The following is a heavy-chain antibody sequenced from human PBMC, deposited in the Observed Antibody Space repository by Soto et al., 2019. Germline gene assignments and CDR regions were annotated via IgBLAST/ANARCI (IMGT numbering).Heavy chain of an antibody. CDR3: ARDSDLNWFDP. J-gene: IGHJ5*02. Sequence: GGSLRLSCAASGLPFDDYGMSWVRQAPGKGLEWVSGINWNGGSTGYADSVKGRFTISRDNAKNSLYLQMNSLRAEDTALYHCARDSDLNWFDPWGQGTLVTVSS. V-gene: IGHV3-20*01. CDR1: GLPFDDYG. D-gene: IGHD3-10*01. CDR2: INWNGGST.